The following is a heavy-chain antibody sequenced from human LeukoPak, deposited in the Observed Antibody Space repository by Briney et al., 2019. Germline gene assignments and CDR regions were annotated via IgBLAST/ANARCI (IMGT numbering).Heavy chain of an antibody. J-gene: IGHJ4*02. CDR3: ARSPVSLNYGGSSWDDPDDY. V-gene: IGHV1-69*13. D-gene: IGHD4-23*01. Sequence: ASVKVSCKASRGTFRSYAISWVRQAPGQGLEWMGGIILIFGTANYAQKFQGRVTITADESTSTAYMELSSLRSEDTAVYYCARSPVSLNYGGSSWDDPDDYWGQGTLVTVSP. CDR2: IILIFGTA. CDR1: RGTFRSYA.